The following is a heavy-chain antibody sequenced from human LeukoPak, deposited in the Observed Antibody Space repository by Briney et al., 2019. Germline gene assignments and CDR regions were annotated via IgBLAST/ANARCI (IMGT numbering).Heavy chain of an antibody. CDR2: IKQDRSED. J-gene: IGHJ4*02. CDR3: ARTGNYFDY. CDR1: GFTFSSYW. V-gene: IGHV3-7*01. Sequence: PGGSPRLSCAASGFTFSSYWMSWVRQAPGKGLEWVANIKQDRSEDNYVDSVKGRFTISRDNAKNSLYLQMNSLRTEDTAVYYCARTGNYFDYWGQGTLVTVSS. D-gene: IGHD3-10*01.